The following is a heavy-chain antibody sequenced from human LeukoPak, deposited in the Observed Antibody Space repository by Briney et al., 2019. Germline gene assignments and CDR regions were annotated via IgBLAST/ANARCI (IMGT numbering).Heavy chain of an antibody. CDR3: AEEYQLLRPGAFDI. V-gene: IGHV4-39*01. CDR1: ARPISSSSYY. Sequence: SETLSLTCTVPARPISSSSYYWGWSRQPPGMGLKWIGSIYYSGSTYYNPSLKSRVTISVDTSKNQFSLKLSSVTAADTAVYYCAEEYQLLRPGAFDIWGQGTMVTVSS. J-gene: IGHJ3*02. D-gene: IGHD2-2*01. CDR2: IYYSGST.